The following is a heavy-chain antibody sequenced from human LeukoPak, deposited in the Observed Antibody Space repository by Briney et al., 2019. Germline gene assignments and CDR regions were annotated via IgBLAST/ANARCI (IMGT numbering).Heavy chain of an antibody. CDR3: AALDHGHDY. J-gene: IGHJ4*02. V-gene: IGHV3-74*03. CDR2: INSDGSST. CDR1: GFTFSSYW. Sequence: GWSLRLSCVASGFTFSSYWMHWVRQAPGKGLVWVSRINSDGSSTKCADSVKGRFTISRDNAKNTLYLQMNSLRAEDTAVYYCAALDHGHDYWGQGTLVTVSS.